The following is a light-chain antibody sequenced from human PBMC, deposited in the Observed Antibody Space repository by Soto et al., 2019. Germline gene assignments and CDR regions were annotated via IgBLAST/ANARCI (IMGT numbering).Light chain of an antibody. CDR1: QSVSSNH. CDR2: GAS. Sequence: EIVLTQSPATLSLSPMEIATLSFMGSQSVSSNHLAWYQQKPGQAPRLLIYGASNWATGIPARFSGSGSGTDFTLTISRLEPEDFAVYYCQQHISWPLTFGGGTKVDIK. CDR3: QQHISWPLT. J-gene: IGKJ4*01. V-gene: IGKV3D-20*02.